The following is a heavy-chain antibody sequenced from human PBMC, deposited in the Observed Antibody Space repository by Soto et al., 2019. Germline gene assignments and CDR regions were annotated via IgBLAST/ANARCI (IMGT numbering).Heavy chain of an antibody. CDR2: INAGNGNT. CDR3: ARDLGVVITPLYYYYYYGMDV. V-gene: IGHV1-3*01. Sequence: GASVKVSCKASGYTFTSYAMHWVRQAPGQRLEWMGWINAGNGNTKYSQKFQGRVTITRDTSASTAYMELSSLRSEDTAVYYCARDLGVVITPLYYYYYYGMDVWGQGTTVTVSS. CDR1: GYTFTSYA. D-gene: IGHD3-3*01. J-gene: IGHJ6*02.